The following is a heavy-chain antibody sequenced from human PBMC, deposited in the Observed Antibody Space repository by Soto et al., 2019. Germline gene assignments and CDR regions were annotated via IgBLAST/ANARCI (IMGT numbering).Heavy chain of an antibody. CDR2: ISWNSGSI. V-gene: IGHV3-9*01. J-gene: IGHJ4*02. Sequence: PGGSLRLSCAASGFTFDDYAMHWVRQAPGKGLEWVSGISWNSGSIGYADSVKGRFTVSRDNAKNSMYLQMNSLRAEDTAVYYCVRELAAAGDYWGRGTLVTVSS. CDR3: VRELAAAGDY. D-gene: IGHD6-13*01. CDR1: GFTFDDYA.